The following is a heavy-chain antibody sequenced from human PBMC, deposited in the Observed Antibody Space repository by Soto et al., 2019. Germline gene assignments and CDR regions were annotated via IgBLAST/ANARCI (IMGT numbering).Heavy chain of an antibody. CDR2: IIPIFGTA. CDR1: GGTFSSYA. J-gene: IGHJ4*02. D-gene: IGHD3-22*01. CDR3: ASFLMSSGYFVAVFY. V-gene: IGHV1-69*13. Sequence: SVKVSCKASGGTFSSYAISWVRQAPGQGLEWMGGIIPIFGTANYAQKFQGRVTITADESTSTAYMELSSLRSEDTAVYYCASFLMSSGYFVAVFYWCPGILVTVFS.